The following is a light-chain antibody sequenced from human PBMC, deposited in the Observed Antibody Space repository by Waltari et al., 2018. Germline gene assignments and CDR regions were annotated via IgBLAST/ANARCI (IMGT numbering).Light chain of an antibody. CDR1: RTISSN. CDR2: GAS. J-gene: IGKJ1*01. CDR3: QQYNNWPPWT. V-gene: IGKV3-15*01. Sequence: ETVMTQSPATLSVSPGERATLSCRTSRTISSNLAWYQQKHGQAPRLLIYGASIRATGVPARFSGSGSGTQFTLTIHSLQSEDFAVYYCQQYNNWPPWTFGQGTKVEIK.